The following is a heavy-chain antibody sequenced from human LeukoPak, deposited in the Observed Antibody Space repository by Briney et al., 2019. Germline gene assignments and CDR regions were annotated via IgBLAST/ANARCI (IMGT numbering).Heavy chain of an antibody. Sequence: SETLSLTCTVSGGSISSGGYYWSWIRQHPGKGLEWIGYIYYSGSTYYNPSLKSRVTISVDTSKNQFSLKLSSVTAADKAGYYCARDVAWETDYDFWSVGMDVWGQGTTVTVSS. J-gene: IGHJ6*02. CDR3: ARDVAWETDYDFWSVGMDV. V-gene: IGHV4-31*03. CDR1: GGSISSGGYY. D-gene: IGHD3-3*01. CDR2: IYYSGST.